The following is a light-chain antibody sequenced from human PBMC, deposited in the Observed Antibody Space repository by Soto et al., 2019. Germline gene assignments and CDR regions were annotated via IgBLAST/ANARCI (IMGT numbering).Light chain of an antibody. V-gene: IGLV2-14*01. CDR1: NSDVGGYKY. CDR2: EVS. CDR3: ASYTSGKTWV. Sequence: QSALTQPASVSGSPGQSITISCTGTNSDVGGYKYVSWYQQHPGKAPKLMIYEVSSRPSGVSNRFSGTKSANTASLTISGLQAEDEADYYCASYTSGKTWVFGGGTKLTVL. J-gene: IGLJ3*02.